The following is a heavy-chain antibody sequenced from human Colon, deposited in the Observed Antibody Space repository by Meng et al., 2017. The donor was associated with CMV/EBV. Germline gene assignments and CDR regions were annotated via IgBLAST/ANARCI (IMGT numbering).Heavy chain of an antibody. D-gene: IGHD1-26*01. J-gene: IGHJ4*02. CDR3: ARESSSGSYLNY. CDR2: IRSSGSVV. CDR1: GFTFNTYS. V-gene: IGHV3-48*04. Sequence: GESLKISCAASGFTFNTYSMNWVRLAPGKGLEWISYIRSSGSVVFYADSVKGRFTISRDDAKNSLYLQMNSLRAEDTAIHYCARESSSGSYLNYWGQGTLVTVSS.